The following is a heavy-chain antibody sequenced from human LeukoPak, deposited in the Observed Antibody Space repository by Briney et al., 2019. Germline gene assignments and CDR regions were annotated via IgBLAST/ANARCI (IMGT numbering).Heavy chain of an antibody. D-gene: IGHD2-2*02. CDR3: AKARCSNSDCYMPDW. J-gene: IGHJ4*02. Sequence: GGSLRLSCAASGFTFSSYAMNWVRQAPGKGLEWVSLITGRSPATYYTDSVKGRLTISRDNSRNTLYLQINNLRAEDTAVYYCAKARCSNSDCYMPDWWGQGALVTVSS. CDR1: GFTFSSYA. CDR2: ITGRSPAT. V-gene: IGHV3-23*01.